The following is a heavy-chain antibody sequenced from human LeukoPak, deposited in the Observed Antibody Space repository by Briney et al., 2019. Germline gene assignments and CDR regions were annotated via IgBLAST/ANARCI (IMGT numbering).Heavy chain of an antibody. CDR1: GFTFSSYS. V-gene: IGHV3-21*06. D-gene: IGHD5-18*01. CDR2: ISSSSSYI. Sequence: GGSLRLSCAASGFTFSSYSMNWARQAPGRGLEWVSSISSSSSYIYYADSVKGRFTISRDNAKNSLYLQMNSLRAEDTAVYYCASWGYSHIQGHFDYWGLGTLVTVSS. J-gene: IGHJ4*02. CDR3: ASWGYSHIQGHFDY.